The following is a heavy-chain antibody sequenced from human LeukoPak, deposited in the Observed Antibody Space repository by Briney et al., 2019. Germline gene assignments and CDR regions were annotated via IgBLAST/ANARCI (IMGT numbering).Heavy chain of an antibody. CDR2: ISSSGSTI. CDR3: ARDRYYDNSVGY. V-gene: IGHV3-48*03. CDR1: GFTFSSYE. Sequence: GGSLRLSCAASGFTFSSYEMNWVRQAPGKGLEWVSYISSSGSTIYYADSVKGRFTISRDNDKNSLYLQMNSLRAEDTAVYYCARDRYYDNSVGYWGQGTLVTVSS. D-gene: IGHD3-22*01. J-gene: IGHJ4*02.